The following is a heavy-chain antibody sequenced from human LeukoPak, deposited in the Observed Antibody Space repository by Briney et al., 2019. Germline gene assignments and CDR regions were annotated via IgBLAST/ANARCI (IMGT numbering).Heavy chain of an antibody. J-gene: IGHJ4*02. CDR3: ARSIQTSGWSYYFVY. Sequence: GESLKICCKGSGYSFTSYWIGWVRQMPGEGLEWMGIIYPGDSDTRYSPTFQGQVTISADKSISTAYLQWSSLKASYTAMYYCARSIQTSGWSYYFVYWSQGTLVTVSS. CDR1: GYSFTSYW. CDR2: IYPGDSDT. D-gene: IGHD6-19*01. V-gene: IGHV5-51*03.